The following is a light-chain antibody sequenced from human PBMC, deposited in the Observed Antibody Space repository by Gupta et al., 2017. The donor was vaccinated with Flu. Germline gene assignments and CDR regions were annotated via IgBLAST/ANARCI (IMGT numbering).Light chain of an antibody. CDR2: KDS. CDR3: QSADHTSPYYV. V-gene: IGLV3-25*03. Sequence: GEALPNQYFYWFQQQPGQAPTLLIYKDSERPSGIPERFSASGSGTTVSLTITGVQAEDAADYYCQSADHTSPYYVFRPGTKVTVL. J-gene: IGLJ1*01. CDR1: ALPNQY.